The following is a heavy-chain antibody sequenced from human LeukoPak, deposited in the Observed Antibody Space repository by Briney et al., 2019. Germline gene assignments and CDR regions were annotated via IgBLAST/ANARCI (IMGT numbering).Heavy chain of an antibody. CDR1: GFTFSSYS. J-gene: IGHJ4*02. CDR3: AREGYYYGSGSYLDY. CDR2: ISSSSSTI. V-gene: IGHV3-48*01. D-gene: IGHD3-10*01. Sequence: PGGSLRLSCAASGFTFSSYSMNWVRQAPGKGLEWVSYISSSSSTIYYADSVKGRFTISRDNAKNSLYLQMNSLRAGDTAVYYCAREGYYYGSGSYLDYWGQGTLVTVPS.